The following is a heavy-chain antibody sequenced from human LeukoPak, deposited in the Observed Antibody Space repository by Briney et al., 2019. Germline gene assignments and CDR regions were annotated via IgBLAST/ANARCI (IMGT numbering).Heavy chain of an antibody. D-gene: IGHD3-3*01. CDR3: ARERDDYYFDY. Sequence: LGGSLRLSCAASGFTFRGYEMNWVRQAPGKGLEWVSYICRSGTIISYADSVRGRLTISRDNAKNSLYLQMNSLRAEDTAVYYCARERDDYYFDYWGQGTLVTVSS. V-gene: IGHV3-48*03. CDR1: GFTFRGYE. CDR2: ICRSGTII. J-gene: IGHJ4*02.